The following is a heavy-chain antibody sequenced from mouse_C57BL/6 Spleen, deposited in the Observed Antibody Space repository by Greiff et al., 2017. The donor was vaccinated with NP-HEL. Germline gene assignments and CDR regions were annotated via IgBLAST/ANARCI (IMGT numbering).Heavy chain of an antibody. J-gene: IGHJ3*01. V-gene: IGHV1-61*01. CDR1: GYTFTSYW. Sequence: VQLQQPGAELVRPGSSVKLSCKASGYTFTSYWMDWVKQRPGQGLAWIGNIYPSDSETHYNQKFKDKATLTVDKSSSTAYMQLSSLTSEDSAVYYCAIQTAQATGFAYWGQGTLVTVSA. CDR2: IYPSDSET. CDR3: AIQTAQATGFAY. D-gene: IGHD3-2*02.